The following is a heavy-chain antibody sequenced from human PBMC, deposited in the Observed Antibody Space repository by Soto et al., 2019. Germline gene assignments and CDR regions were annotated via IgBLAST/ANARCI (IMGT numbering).Heavy chain of an antibody. CDR1: GYTFSNYD. Sequence: QVQLVQSGAEVKKPGASVKVSCKASGYTFSNYDINWVRLATGQGLEWMGGVNPNSGRTVYAQKFQGRVTMTSNTSISTVYMELSSLGSEDTAVYHCATCTSSCWTSSSQMADWGQGTLVIVAS. J-gene: IGHJ4*02. CDR2: VNPNSGRT. V-gene: IGHV1-8*01. D-gene: IGHD2-2*01. CDR3: ATCTSSCWTSSSQMAD.